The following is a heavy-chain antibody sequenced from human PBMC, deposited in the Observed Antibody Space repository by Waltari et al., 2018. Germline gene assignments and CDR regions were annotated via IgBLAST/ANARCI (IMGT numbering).Heavy chain of an antibody. CDR1: GYSISSGYS. V-gene: IGHV4-38-2*02. CDR2: IYHSGST. CDR3: ARSNDFWSGYPAEYFQH. D-gene: IGHD3-3*01. J-gene: IGHJ1*01. Sequence: QVQLQESGPGLVKPSETLSLTCTVSGYSISSGYSWGWIRQPPGKGLEWIGSIYHSGSTYYNPSLKSRVTISVDTSKNQFSLKLSSVTAADTAVYYCARSNDFWSGYPAEYFQHWGQGTLVTVSS.